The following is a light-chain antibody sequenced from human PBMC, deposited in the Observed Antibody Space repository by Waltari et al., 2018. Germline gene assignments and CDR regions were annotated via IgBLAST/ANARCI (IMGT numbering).Light chain of an antibody. Sequence: QSVLTQPPSASGTPGQRVTISCSGTSPNCGSNHLYWYQQLPGTAPKLLIYRNDQRPSGVPDRFSGSKSGTSASLAISGLRSEDEANYYCAAWDDSLREVFGGGTRLTVL. CDR2: RND. V-gene: IGLV1-47*01. CDR3: AAWDDSLREV. J-gene: IGLJ3*02. CDR1: SPNCGSNH.